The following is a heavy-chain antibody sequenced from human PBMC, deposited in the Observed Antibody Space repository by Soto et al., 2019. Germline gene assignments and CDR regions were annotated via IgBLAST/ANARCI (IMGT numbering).Heavy chain of an antibody. Sequence: QVQLVESGGGVVQPGRSLRLSCAASGFTFSSYAMHWVRQAPGKGLEWVAVISYDGSNKYYADSVKGRFTISRDNSKNXXYLQLNSLRAEDTAVYYCASPGRGSYRTTNGRLDYWGQGTLVTVSS. CDR1: GFTFSSYA. J-gene: IGHJ4*02. CDR2: ISYDGSNK. CDR3: ASPGRGSYRTTNGRLDY. D-gene: IGHD1-26*01. V-gene: IGHV3-30-3*01.